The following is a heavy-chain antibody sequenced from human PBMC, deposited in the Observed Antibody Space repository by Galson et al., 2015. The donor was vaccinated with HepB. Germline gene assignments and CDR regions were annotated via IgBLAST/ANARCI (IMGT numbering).Heavy chain of an antibody. CDR3: VYKTAVAGLPPFDY. CDR1: GGTFSGYT. V-gene: IGHV1-69*02. J-gene: IGHJ4*02. CDR2: IIPILGIA. Sequence: SVKVSCKASGGTFSGYTISWVRQAPGQGLEWMGRIIPILGIANYAQKFQGRVTITADKSTSTAYMELSSLRSEDTAVYYCVYKTAVAGLPPFDYWGQGTLVTVSS. D-gene: IGHD6-19*01.